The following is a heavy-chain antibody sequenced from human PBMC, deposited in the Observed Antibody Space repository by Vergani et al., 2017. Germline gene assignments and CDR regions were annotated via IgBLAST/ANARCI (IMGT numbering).Heavy chain of an antibody. V-gene: IGHV3-23*01. D-gene: IGHD3-10*01. Sequence: EVQLLESGGGLVQPGGSLRLSCAASGFTFSSYAMSWVRQAPGKGLEWGSAISGSGGSTYYADSVKGRFTISRDNSKNTLYLQMNSLRAEDTAVYYCAKDEYYYGSGSYKSPWGQGTLVTVSS. CDR1: GFTFSSYA. CDR2: ISGSGGST. CDR3: AKDEYYYGSGSYKSP. J-gene: IGHJ5*02.